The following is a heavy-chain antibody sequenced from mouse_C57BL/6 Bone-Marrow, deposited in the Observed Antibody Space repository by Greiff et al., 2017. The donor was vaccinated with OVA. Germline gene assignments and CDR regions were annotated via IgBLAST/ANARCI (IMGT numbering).Heavy chain of an antibody. CDR2: IYPGSGST. CDR3: APQSYGSFWYFDV. Sequence: VQLQQPGAELVKPGASVKMSCKASGYTFTSYWITWVKQRPGQGLEWIGDIYPGSGSTNYNEKFKSKATLTVDTSSSTAYMQLSSLTSEDSAVYYGAPQSYGSFWYFDVWGTGTTVTVSS. D-gene: IGHD1-1*01. V-gene: IGHV1-55*01. CDR1: GYTFTSYW. J-gene: IGHJ1*03.